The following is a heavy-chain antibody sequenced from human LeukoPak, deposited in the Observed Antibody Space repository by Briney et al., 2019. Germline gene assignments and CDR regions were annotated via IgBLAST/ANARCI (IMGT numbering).Heavy chain of an antibody. D-gene: IGHD3-10*01. V-gene: IGHV4-59*01. Sequence: SETLSLTCTVSGGSISTYYWSWIRQPPGKELEWIGYIYYSGSTNYNPSLKSRVTISVDTSKNQFSLKLSSVTAADTAVYYCARSGLSGLGPWGQGTLVTVSS. J-gene: IGHJ5*02. CDR2: IYYSGST. CDR1: GGSISTYY. CDR3: ARSGLSGLGP.